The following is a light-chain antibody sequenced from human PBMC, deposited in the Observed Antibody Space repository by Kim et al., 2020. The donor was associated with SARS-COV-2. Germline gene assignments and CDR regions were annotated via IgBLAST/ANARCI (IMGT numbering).Light chain of an antibody. CDR2: YDS. CDR1: NIGSKS. Sequence: SYELTQPPSVSVAPGKTVRITCGGNNIGSKSVHWYQQKPGQAPVLVIYYDSDRPSGIPERFSGSNSGNTATLTISRVEAGDVADYYCQVWDSSSDHWVFGGGTQLTVL. V-gene: IGLV3-21*04. J-gene: IGLJ3*02. CDR3: QVWDSSSDHWV.